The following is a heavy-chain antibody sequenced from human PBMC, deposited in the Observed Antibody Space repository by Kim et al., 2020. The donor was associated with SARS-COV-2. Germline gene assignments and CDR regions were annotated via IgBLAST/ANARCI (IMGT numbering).Heavy chain of an antibody. CDR2: INHSGST. D-gene: IGHD2-8*02. V-gene: IGHV4-34*01. J-gene: IGHJ6*02. CDR1: GGSFSGYY. CDR3: ARGYWAGYYYYGMEL. Sequence: SETLSLTCAVYGGSFSGYYWSWIRQPPGKGLEWIGEINHSGSTNYNPSLKSRVTISVDTSKNQFSLKLSSVTAADTAVYFCARGYWAGYYYYGMELWGQG.